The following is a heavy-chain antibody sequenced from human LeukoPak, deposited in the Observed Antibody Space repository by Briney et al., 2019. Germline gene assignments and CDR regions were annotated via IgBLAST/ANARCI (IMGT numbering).Heavy chain of an antibody. CDR3: ARGGIAVAGIDFRWFDP. V-gene: IGHV3-30*03. J-gene: IGHJ5*02. Sequence: GGSLRLSCAASGFTVSSNYMSWVRQAPGKGLEWVAVISYDGSNKYHADSVKGRFTISRDNSKNTLYLQMNSLRVEDTAVYYCARGGIAVAGIDFRWFDPWGQGTLVTVSS. CDR1: GFTVSSNY. CDR2: ISYDGSNK. D-gene: IGHD6-19*01.